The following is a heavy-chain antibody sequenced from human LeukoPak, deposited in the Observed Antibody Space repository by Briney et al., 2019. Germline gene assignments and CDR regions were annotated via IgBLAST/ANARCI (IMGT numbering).Heavy chain of an antibody. D-gene: IGHD6-13*01. CDR1: GGSISSYY. J-gene: IGHJ6*02. CDR3: ARDPSWSHYYYGMDV. CDR2: IYYSGST. V-gene: IGHV4-59*01. Sequence: SETLSLTCTVSGGSISSYYWSWVRQPPGKGMGWNGYIYYSGSTNYNPSLKSRVTISVDTSKNQFSLKLSSVTAADTAVYYCARDPSWSHYYYGMDVWGQGTTVTVSS.